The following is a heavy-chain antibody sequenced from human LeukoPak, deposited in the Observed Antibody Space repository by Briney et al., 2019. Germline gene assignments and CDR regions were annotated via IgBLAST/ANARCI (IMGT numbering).Heavy chain of an antibody. V-gene: IGHV3-30*04. J-gene: IGHJ5*02. Sequence: GRSLRLSCAASGFTFSSYVMHWVRQAPGKGLEWVAIISYDGSNEYYADSVKGRFTISRDNSKNTLYLQMNSLRAEGTAVYYCAKVRGSKYSGSYSWFDPWGQGTLVTVSS. CDR1: GFTFSSYV. CDR2: ISYDGSNE. D-gene: IGHD1-26*01. CDR3: AKVRGSKYSGSYSWFDP.